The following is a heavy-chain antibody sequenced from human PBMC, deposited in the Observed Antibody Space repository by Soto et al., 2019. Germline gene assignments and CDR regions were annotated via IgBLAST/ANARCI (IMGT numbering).Heavy chain of an antibody. D-gene: IGHD6-13*01. V-gene: IGHV1-18*01. Sequence: QVQLVQSGAEVKKPGASVKVSCKASGYTFTSYGISLVRQAPGQGREWMGWISAYNGNTHYSQQLQCRVTMTTDTITSRAYMELRSMSFDDTAGYFCAGEPYSNSWYPHDYSMDVWGKGTTVTVSS. CDR3: AGEPYSNSWYPHDYSMDV. CDR1: GYTFTSYG. CDR2: ISAYNGNT. J-gene: IGHJ6*03.